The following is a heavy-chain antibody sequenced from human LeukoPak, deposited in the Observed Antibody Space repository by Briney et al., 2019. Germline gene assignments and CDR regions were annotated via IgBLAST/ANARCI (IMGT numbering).Heavy chain of an antibody. Sequence: GGSLRLSRAASGFTFSSYAMSCVRQAPQGGLEWGSAISGSGGSKYYADAVNGRFTISSDNSKNTLYLKINSQRAEDTAVYYCAKGLYYYDSSGYYPDAFDIWGQGTMVTVSS. V-gene: IGHV3-23*01. CDR1: GFTFSSYA. CDR2: ISGSGGSK. J-gene: IGHJ3*02. D-gene: IGHD3-22*01. CDR3: AKGLYYYDSSGYYPDAFDI.